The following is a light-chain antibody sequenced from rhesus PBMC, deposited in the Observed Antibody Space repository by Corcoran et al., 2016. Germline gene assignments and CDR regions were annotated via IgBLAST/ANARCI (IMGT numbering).Light chain of an antibody. CDR2: ASS. CDR3: QQGYNTPFT. J-gene: IGKJ3*01. Sequence: DIQMTQSPSSLSASVGDKVTITCRASQGISNWLAWYQQKPGKAPKLLFYASSSLQSGVPTRFSGSGSWTDYPLPISSLQPEDFATYYCQQGYNTPFTFGPGTKLDIK. CDR1: QGISNW. V-gene: IGKV1-18*01.